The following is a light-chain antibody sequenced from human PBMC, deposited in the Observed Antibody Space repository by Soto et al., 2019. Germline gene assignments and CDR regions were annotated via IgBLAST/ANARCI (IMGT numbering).Light chain of an antibody. Sequence: QAVVTQPPSASGTPGQRVTISCSGSSSNIGSDTVNWYQQLPGTAPKLLIYNNYERPSGVPDRFSGSKSGTSASLAISGLQSEDEADYYCAAWDDSLNGPLFGGGTKLTVL. CDR1: SSNIGSDT. J-gene: IGLJ3*02. V-gene: IGLV1-44*01. CDR2: NNY. CDR3: AAWDDSLNGPL.